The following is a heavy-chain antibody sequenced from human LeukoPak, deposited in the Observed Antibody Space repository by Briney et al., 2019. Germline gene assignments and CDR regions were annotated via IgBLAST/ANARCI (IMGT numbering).Heavy chain of an antibody. D-gene: IGHD2-2*01. V-gene: IGHV1-8*02. CDR1: GYTFTSYD. CDR3: ARDLLRDIVVPAASDDY. Sequence: ASVKVSCKASGYTFTSYDINWVRQATGQGLEWMGWMNPNSGNTGYAEKFQGRVTMTRDTSISTAYMELSRLRSDDTAVYYCARDLLRDIVVPAASDDYWGQGTLVTVSS. CDR2: MNPNSGNT. J-gene: IGHJ4*02.